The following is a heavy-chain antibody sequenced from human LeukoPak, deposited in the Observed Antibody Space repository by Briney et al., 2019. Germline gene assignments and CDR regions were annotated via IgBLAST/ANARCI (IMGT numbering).Heavy chain of an antibody. V-gene: IGHV3-7*01. Sequence: GGSLRLSCAASGFGFSNFWMSWVRQAPGKGPEWVANIKEDGSLKNYVDSVEGRFTVSRDNAKNTLYLQMNSLRLEDTAVYYCAKPIMTTVTTLGLYFDYWGQGALVTVSS. J-gene: IGHJ4*02. CDR3: AKPIMTTVTTLGLYFDY. CDR1: GFGFSNFW. CDR2: IKEDGSLK. D-gene: IGHD4-17*01.